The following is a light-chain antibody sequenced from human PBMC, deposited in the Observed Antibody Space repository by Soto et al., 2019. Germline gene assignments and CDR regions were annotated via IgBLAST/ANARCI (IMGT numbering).Light chain of an antibody. V-gene: IGKV4-1*01. CDR1: QSRLYSSNNKNY. J-gene: IGKJ5*01. Sequence: IVMSHSPASLVVCLGESTTISCKSIQSRLYSSNNKNYLAWYQQKAGRAPRLLISGASSRATGIPDRFSGSGSGTDFTLTISRLEPEDFAVYYCHQYGSSPHTFGQGTRLEIK. CDR2: GAS. CDR3: HQYGSSPHT.